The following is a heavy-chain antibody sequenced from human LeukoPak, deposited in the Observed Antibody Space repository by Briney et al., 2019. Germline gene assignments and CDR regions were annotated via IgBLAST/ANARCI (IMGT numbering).Heavy chain of an antibody. D-gene: IGHD2-21*02. J-gene: IGHJ4*02. CDR3: ARAAISYFDY. V-gene: IGHV4-30-2*01. CDR2: IYHSGST. CDR1: GGSISSGGYS. Sequence: SQTLSLTCAVSGGSISSGGYSWSWIRQPPGKGLEWIGYIYHSGSTYYNPSLKSRVTISVDRSKNQLSLKLSSVTAADTAVYYCARAAISYFDYWGQGTLVTVSS.